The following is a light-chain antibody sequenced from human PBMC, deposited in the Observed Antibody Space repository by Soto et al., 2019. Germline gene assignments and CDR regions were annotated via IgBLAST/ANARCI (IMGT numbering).Light chain of an antibody. J-gene: IGLJ1*01. V-gene: IGLV1-40*01. CDR3: QSYDGSLSGFV. CDR1: SSNIGAGFD. Sequence: QSVLTQPPSVSGAPGQRVTISCTGTSSNIGAGFDVHWYQHLPGTAPKLLIYGNSNRPSGVPDRFSGSKSGTSASLAITGLQAEDEADYYCQSYDGSLSGFVFGTGTKLTVL. CDR2: GNS.